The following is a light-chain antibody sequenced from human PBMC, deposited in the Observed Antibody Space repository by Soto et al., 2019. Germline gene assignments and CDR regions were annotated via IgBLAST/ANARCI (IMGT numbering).Light chain of an antibody. Sequence: QSALTQPASVSGSPGQSITISCTGTSSDVGSYNTVSWYQQHPGKAPKLMIFEDTERPSGVSHRFSASKSGNTAYLSISGLQAEDEAYYYCCSSAGDTLVVFGGGTRSPS. J-gene: IGLJ2*01. V-gene: IGLV2-23*01. CDR3: CSSAGDTLVV. CDR1: SSDVGSYNT. CDR2: EDT.